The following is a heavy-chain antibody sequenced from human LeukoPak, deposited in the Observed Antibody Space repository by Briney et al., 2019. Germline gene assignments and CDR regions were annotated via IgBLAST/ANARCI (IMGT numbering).Heavy chain of an antibody. Sequence: SETLSLTCVVSGGSISSSYWWSWVRQSPEKGLEWIGEIYHSGSTSYNPSLRSRVTMSVDKSKNQFSLQLSSVTAADTAVYYCARRVISEFSIDKGNWLDPWGQGTLVTVSS. CDR1: GGSISSSYW. CDR3: ARRVISEFSIDKGNWLDP. D-gene: IGHD3-3*02. V-gene: IGHV4-4*02. CDR2: IYHSGST. J-gene: IGHJ5*02.